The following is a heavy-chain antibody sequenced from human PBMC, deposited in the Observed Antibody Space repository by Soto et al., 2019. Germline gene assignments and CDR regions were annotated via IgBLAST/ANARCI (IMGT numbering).Heavy chain of an antibody. D-gene: IGHD3-3*01. Sequence: PSETLSLTCTVSGGSISSSSYYWGWIRQPPGKGLEWIGSIYYSGSTYYNPSLKSRVTISVDTSKNQFSLKLSSVTAADTAVYYCARVITIFGVVITKLRYFDYWGQGTLVTVS. CDR1: GGSISSSSYY. CDR2: IYYSGST. V-gene: IGHV4-39*01. CDR3: ARVITIFGVVITKLRYFDY. J-gene: IGHJ4*02.